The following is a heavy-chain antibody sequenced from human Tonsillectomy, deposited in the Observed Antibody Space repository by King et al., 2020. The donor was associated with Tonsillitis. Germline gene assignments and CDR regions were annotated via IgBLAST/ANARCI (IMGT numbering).Heavy chain of an antibody. J-gene: IGHJ4*02. V-gene: IGHV3-11*01. D-gene: IGHD6-6*01. Sequence: VQLVESGGGLVKPGGSLRLSCAASRFTFSDYYMSWIRQAPEKGLEWVSYISNSGSSIYYADSVKGRFTISRDNAKNSLYLQMNSLRAEDTAVYYYARSGEYSSSFLPYYFDYWGQGTLVTVSS. CDR1: RFTFSDYY. CDR2: ISNSGSSI. CDR3: ARSGEYSSSFLPYYFDY.